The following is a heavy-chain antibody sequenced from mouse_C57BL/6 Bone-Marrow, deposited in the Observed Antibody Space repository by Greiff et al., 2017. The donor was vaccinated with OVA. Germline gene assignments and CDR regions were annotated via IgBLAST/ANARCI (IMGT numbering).Heavy chain of an antibody. V-gene: IGHV1-52*01. CDR2: IDPSASET. Sequence: QVQLQQPGAELVRPGSSVKLSCKASGYTFTSYWMHWVKQRPIQGLEWIGNIDPSASETHYNQKFKDKATLTVDKSSSTAYMQLSSLTSEDSAVYYCAREGLRRWLSWFADWGQGTLVTVSA. CDR1: GYTFTSYW. D-gene: IGHD2-4*01. CDR3: AREGLRRWLSWFAD. J-gene: IGHJ3*01.